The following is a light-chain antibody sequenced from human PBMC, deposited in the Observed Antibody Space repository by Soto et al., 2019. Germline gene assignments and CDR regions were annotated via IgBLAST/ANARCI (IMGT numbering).Light chain of an antibody. V-gene: IGLV2-8*01. CDR2: EVS. Sequence: SVLTQPPSASGSPGQSVTISCTGTSSDVGGYKYVSWYQQHPGKAPKLMIYEVSKRPSGVPDRFSGSKSGNTASLTVSGLQAEDEADYYCSSYAGSNSYVFGTGTKVTVL. J-gene: IGLJ1*01. CDR3: SSYAGSNSYV. CDR1: SSDVGGYKY.